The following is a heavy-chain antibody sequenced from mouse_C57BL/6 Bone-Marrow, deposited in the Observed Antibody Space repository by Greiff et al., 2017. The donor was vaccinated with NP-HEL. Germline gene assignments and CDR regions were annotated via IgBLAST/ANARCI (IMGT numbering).Heavy chain of an antibody. Sequence: EVKLVESGEGLVKPGGSLKLSCAASGFTFSSYAMSWVRQTPEKRLEWVAYISSGGDYIYYVDTVKGRFTISRDNARNTLYLQMSSLKSEDTAMYYCTRVAQATLSAYWGQGTLVTVSA. CDR1: GFTFSSYA. V-gene: IGHV5-9-1*02. CDR3: TRVAQATLSAY. CDR2: ISSGGDYI. D-gene: IGHD3-2*02. J-gene: IGHJ3*01.